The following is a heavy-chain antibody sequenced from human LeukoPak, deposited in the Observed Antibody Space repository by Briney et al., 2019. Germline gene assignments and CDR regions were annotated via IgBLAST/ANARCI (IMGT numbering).Heavy chain of an antibody. CDR2: IKSKIDGGTL. CDR3: ATQGYCSGNTCGAFDY. J-gene: IGHJ4*02. Sequence: GGSLRLSCAASGFTFNSAWMNWVRHAPGKGLEWVGRIKSKIDGGTLDYTAPVKGRFTISRDDSKNMVYLQMNSLKTEDTAVYYCATQGYCSGNTCGAFDYWGQGTLVTVSS. D-gene: IGHD2-15*01. V-gene: IGHV3-15*01. CDR1: GFTFNSAW.